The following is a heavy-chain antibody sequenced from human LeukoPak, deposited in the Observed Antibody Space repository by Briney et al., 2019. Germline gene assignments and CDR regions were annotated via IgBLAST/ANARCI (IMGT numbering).Heavy chain of an antibody. Sequence: TVKVSCKASGGTFSSYAISWVRQAPGQGLEWMGRIIPIFGTANYAQKFQCRVTITADKSTSTAYMELSSLRSVETAVYYCARDSYYYGSGSYYLFDYWGQGALVTVSS. CDR2: IIPIFGTA. J-gene: IGHJ4*02. CDR1: GGTFSSYA. CDR3: ARDSYYYGSGSYYLFDY. V-gene: IGHV1-69*06. D-gene: IGHD3-10*01.